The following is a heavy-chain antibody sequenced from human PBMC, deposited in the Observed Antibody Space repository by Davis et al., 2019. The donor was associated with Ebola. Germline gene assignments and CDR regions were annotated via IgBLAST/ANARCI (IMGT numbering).Heavy chain of an antibody. D-gene: IGHD6-6*01. J-gene: IGHJ6*02. CDR3: ARDRIAARNYYYYGMAV. CDR2: IYYSGST. CDR1: GGSISSYY. V-gene: IGHV4-59*01. Sequence: MPSETLSLTCTVSGGSISSYYWSWIRQPPGKGLEWIGYIYYSGSTNYNPSLKSRVTISVDTSKNQFSLKLSSVTAADTAVYYCARDRIAARNYYYYGMAVWGQGTTVTVSS.